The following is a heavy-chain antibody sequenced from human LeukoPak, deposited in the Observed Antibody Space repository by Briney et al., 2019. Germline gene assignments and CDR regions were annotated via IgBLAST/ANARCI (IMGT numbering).Heavy chain of an antibody. D-gene: IGHD5-24*01. CDR1: GYTFSSYG. V-gene: IGHV1-18*01. CDR2: ISAYSGNA. J-gene: IGHJ5*02. CDR3: ARDQESYDYNFHRGWFDP. Sequence: ASVKVSCKASGYTFSSYGISWVRQAPGQGLEWMGWISAYSGNANYAQKLQGRVTMTTDTSTSTAYMELRRLRSDGTAVYYCARDQESYDYNFHRGWFDPWGQGTLVTVSS.